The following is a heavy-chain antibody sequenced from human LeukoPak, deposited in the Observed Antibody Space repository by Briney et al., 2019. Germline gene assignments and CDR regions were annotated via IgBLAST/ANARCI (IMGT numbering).Heavy chain of an antibody. Sequence: GGSLRLSCTASGFTFSSLAMTWVRQAPGKGLERVSTIRSNGDTTYNADSVKGRFTISRDNSKNTLYLELNSLRVEDTATFYCAKGQELDDGVFDSWGQGTMVTVPS. CDR2: IRSNGDTT. CDR3: AKGQELDDGVFDS. J-gene: IGHJ4*02. D-gene: IGHD1-1*01. V-gene: IGHV3-23*01. CDR1: GFTFSSLA.